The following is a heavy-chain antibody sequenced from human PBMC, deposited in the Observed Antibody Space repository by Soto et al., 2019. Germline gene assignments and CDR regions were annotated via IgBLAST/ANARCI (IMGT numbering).Heavy chain of an antibody. CDR1: GYTFTSYG. V-gene: IGHV1-18*01. CDR3: ERDHRIVVVVAAMADAFDI. J-gene: IGHJ3*02. Sequence: ASVKVSCKASGYTFTSYGISWVRQAPGQGLEWMGWISAYNGNTNYAQKLQGRVTMTTDTSTSTAYMELRSLRSEDTAVYYCERDHRIVVVVAAMADAFDIWGQ. CDR2: ISAYNGNT. D-gene: IGHD2-15*01.